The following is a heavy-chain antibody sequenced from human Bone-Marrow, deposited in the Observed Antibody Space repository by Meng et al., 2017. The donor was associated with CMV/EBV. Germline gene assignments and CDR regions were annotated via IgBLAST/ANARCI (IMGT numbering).Heavy chain of an antibody. CDR3: ARDGGYGSGSYTDY. J-gene: IGHJ4*02. V-gene: IGHV3-23*01. CDR2: IWADGGT. CDR1: GLIFSTYA. D-gene: IGHD3-10*01. Sequence: AAAGLIFSTYARNWDRQAQGKGMEWVSNIWADGGTQYADSVKGRFTSSRDNSKNTLYLQMNSLRAGDTAVYYCARDGGYGSGSYTDYWGQGTLVTVSS.